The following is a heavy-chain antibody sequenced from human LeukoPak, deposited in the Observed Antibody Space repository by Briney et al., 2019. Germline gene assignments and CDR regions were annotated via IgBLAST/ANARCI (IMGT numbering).Heavy chain of an antibody. CDR2: ISNNGGYT. CDR1: GFTFSSSA. CDR3: AKQLGYCSDGSCYFPY. D-gene: IGHD2-15*01. Sequence: GGSLRLSCAASGFTFSSSAMSWVRQAPGKGLEWVSAISNNGGYTYYADSVQGRLTVSRDNSKSTLCLQMNSLRAEDTAVYYCAKQLGYCSDGSCYFPYWGQGTLVTVSS. V-gene: IGHV3-23*01. J-gene: IGHJ4*02.